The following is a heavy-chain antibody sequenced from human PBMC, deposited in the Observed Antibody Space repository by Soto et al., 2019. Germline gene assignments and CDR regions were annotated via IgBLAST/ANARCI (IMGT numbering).Heavy chain of an antibody. Sequence: ASVKVSCKVSGYTLTELSMHWVRQAPGKGLEWMGGFDPEDGETIYAQKFQGRVTMTEDTSTDTAYMELSSLRSEDTAVYYCATGIRFLEWLSPQYYFDYWGQGTLVTVSS. CDR2: FDPEDGET. CDR1: GYTLTELS. D-gene: IGHD3-3*01. V-gene: IGHV1-24*01. CDR3: ATGIRFLEWLSPQYYFDY. J-gene: IGHJ4*02.